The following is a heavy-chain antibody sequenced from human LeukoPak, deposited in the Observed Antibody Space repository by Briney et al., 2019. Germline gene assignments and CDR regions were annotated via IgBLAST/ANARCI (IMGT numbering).Heavy chain of an antibody. Sequence: GGSLRLSCAASGFTFSYYAVHWVRQAPGKGLEWVAVIWYDGSNKYYADSVKGRFTISRDNSKNTVYLQMNSLRAEDTAVYYCTRGGSYGSFDSWGQGTLVTVSS. CDR2: IWYDGSNK. V-gene: IGHV3-33*01. CDR1: GFTFSYYA. CDR3: TRGGSYGSFDS. J-gene: IGHJ4*02. D-gene: IGHD3-10*01.